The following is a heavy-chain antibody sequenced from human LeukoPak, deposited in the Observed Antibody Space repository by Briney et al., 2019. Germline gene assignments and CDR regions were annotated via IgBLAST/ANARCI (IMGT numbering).Heavy chain of an antibody. V-gene: IGHV1-2*02. D-gene: IGHD1-26*01. CDR1: GYTFTGYY. CDR2: INPNSGGT. CDR3: STDSGSHY. J-gene: IGHJ4*02. Sequence: ASVKVSCKASGYTFTGYYMHWVRQAPGQGLEWMGWINPNSGGTNYAQKFQGRVTMTRDTSISTAYMELSTLKSDDTAVYYCSTDSGSHYWGQGTLVTVSS.